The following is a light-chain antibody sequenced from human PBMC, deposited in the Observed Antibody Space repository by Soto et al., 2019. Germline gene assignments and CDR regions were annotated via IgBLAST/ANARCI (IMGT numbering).Light chain of an antibody. Sequence: TVMTQSPAALSVSPGDRASLSCRASQSVGGNLAWYQLKPGQSPRLLIYDASTRATGIPDRFTGSGSGTEFTLTIASLQSDDIAIYYCQQSDNLPLTFGGGTKVQI. V-gene: IGKV3-15*01. CDR3: QQSDNLPLT. J-gene: IGKJ4*01. CDR2: DAS. CDR1: QSVGGN.